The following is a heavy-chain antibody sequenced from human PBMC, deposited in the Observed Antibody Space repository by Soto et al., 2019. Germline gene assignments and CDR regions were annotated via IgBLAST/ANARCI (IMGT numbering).Heavy chain of an antibody. CDR3: PHRRGDLWTGPYSFDY. CDR1: GFSLNTRGVG. D-gene: IGHD3-3*01. V-gene: IGHV2-5*02. J-gene: IGHJ4*02. Sequence: QITLKESGPTLVKPTQTLTLTCTFSGFSLNTRGVGVGWIRQPPGKALEWLALISWDAEKRYSPSLKSRLTTTKATSENPIVLTLPNMDPVDTPTYYIPHRRGDLWTGPYSFDYWGQGTLVTVSS. CDR2: ISWDAEK.